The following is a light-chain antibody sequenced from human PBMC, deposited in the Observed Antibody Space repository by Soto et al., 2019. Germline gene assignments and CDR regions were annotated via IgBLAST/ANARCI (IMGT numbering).Light chain of an antibody. V-gene: IGKV3-11*01. J-gene: IGKJ5*01. CDR1: ETFSSH. CDR3: LHRMNWPLT. CDR2: DAS. Sequence: EIVLTQSAVSLSLSPGDGDNLXCRASETFSSHFLWYQQKPGKDPRLLISDASERAHGIPARFSGSGSETDFTLTISSLEPEDFGVYYGLHRMNWPLTFGQGTRLEIK.